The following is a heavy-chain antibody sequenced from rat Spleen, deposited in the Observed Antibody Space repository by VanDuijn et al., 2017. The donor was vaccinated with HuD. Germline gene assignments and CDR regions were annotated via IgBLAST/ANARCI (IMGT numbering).Heavy chain of an antibody. CDR3: ARQDTSGYSNWFAY. CDR2: ITNGDGHT. CDR1: GLTFNNYW. D-gene: IGHD4-3*01. Sequence: EVQLVESGGGLVQPGGSLRLSCVASGLTFNNYWMTWIRQAPGKGLEWVASITNGDGHTYYLDSVQGRFTISRDNAKNTLYLQMNSLRSEDTATYYCARQDTSGYSNWFAYWGQGTLVTVSS. J-gene: IGHJ3*01. V-gene: IGHV5-31*01.